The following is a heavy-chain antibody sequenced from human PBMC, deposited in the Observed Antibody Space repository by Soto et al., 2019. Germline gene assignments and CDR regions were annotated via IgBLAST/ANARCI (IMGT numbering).Heavy chain of an antibody. CDR1: GFRFSTYD. CDR2: MSGSGSGT. V-gene: IGHV3-23*01. J-gene: IGHJ4*02. Sequence: DVQLLESGGGLVQPGGSLRLSCAASGFRFSTYDMSWVRQAPGKGLEWVSVMSGSGSGTYYADSVKGRFTISRDNSKNTLLLQMNSLGAEDTAVYYCAKDSNKYSSSLRGRYFDYWGQGIGVTVSS. D-gene: IGHD4-4*01. CDR3: AKDSNKYSSSLRGRYFDY.